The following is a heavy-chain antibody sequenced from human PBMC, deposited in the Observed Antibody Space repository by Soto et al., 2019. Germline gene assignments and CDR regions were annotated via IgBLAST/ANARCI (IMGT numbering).Heavy chain of an antibody. D-gene: IGHD3-22*01. Sequence: EVQLVESGGGLVKPGGSLRLSCAASGFTFSSYSMNWVRQAPGKGLEWVSSISSSSSYIYYADSVKGRFTISRDNAKNSLYLQMNSLRAEDTAVYYCARVERPDSSGYPNWFDPWGQGTLVTVSS. CDR2: ISSSSSYI. V-gene: IGHV3-21*01. CDR1: GFTFSSYS. CDR3: ARVERPDSSGYPNWFDP. J-gene: IGHJ5*02.